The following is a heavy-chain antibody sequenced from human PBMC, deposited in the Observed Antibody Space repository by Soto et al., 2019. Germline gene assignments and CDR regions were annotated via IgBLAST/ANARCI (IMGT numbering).Heavy chain of an antibody. CDR1: GFTFDDYA. CDR2: ISWNSGTI. Sequence: EVQLVESGGGLVQPGRSLRLSCAASGFTFDDYAMHWVRQAPGKGLEWVSGISWNSGTIGYADSVKGRFTISRDNAKNSLYLQMNSLRAEDTALYYCAKGEGYYFYMDVWDKGTTVTVSS. CDR3: AKGEGYYFYMDV. J-gene: IGHJ6*03. V-gene: IGHV3-9*01.